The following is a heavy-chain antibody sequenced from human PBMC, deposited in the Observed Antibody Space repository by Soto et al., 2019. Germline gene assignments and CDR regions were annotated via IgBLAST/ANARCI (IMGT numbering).Heavy chain of an antibody. CDR1: GFTFSSYA. D-gene: IGHD4-17*01. J-gene: IGHJ4*02. CDR3: ARPTTVIYFDY. Sequence: EVQLLESGGGLVQPGGSLRLSCAASGFTFSSYAMSWVRQAPGKGLEWVSGISGSGGSTCYADSVKGRFTISRDNSKNTLYLQMNSLRAEDTAVYYCARPTTVIYFDYWGQGTLVTVSS. V-gene: IGHV3-23*01. CDR2: ISGSGGST.